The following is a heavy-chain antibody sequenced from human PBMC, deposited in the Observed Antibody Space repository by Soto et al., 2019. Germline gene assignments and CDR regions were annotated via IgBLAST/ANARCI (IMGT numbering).Heavy chain of an antibody. V-gene: IGHV3-73*02. Sequence: EVQLVESGGGLVQPGGSLKLSCAASGFTFSGSAMHWVRQASGKGLEWVGRIRSKANSYATAYAASVKGRFTISRDDSKNTAYLQMNSLKTEDTAVYYCTRHGYSSGWPDPYYYYGMDVWGQGTPVTVSS. J-gene: IGHJ6*02. CDR1: GFTFSGSA. CDR2: IRSKANSYAT. D-gene: IGHD6-19*01. CDR3: TRHGYSSGWPDPYYYYGMDV.